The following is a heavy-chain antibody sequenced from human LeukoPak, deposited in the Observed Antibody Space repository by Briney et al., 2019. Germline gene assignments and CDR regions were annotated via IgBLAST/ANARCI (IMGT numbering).Heavy chain of an antibody. D-gene: IGHD6-13*01. J-gene: IGHJ4*02. CDR3: ARAGTYSSSWNF. V-gene: IGHV4-34*01. CDR2: INHSGST. Sequence: SETLSLTCAVYGGSFSGYYWSWLRQPPGKGLEWIGEINHSGSTNYNPSLKSRVTISVDTSKDQFSLKLSSVTAADTAVYYCARAGTYSSSWNFWGQGTLVTVSS. CDR1: GGSFSGYY.